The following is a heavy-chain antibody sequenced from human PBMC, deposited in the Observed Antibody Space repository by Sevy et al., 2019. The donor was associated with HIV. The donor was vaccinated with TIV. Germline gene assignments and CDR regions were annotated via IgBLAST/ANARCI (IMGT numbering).Heavy chain of an antibody. Sequence: SETLSLTCTVSGGSISGYYRTWIRQPPGKGLEWIGYIYYTKTTNYNPSLKSRVTISKDTSKNQFSLKLTSVTAADTAIYYFARDTPDLYYGMDVWGQGTTVTVSS. V-gene: IGHV4-59*01. CDR3: ARDTPDLYYGMDV. CDR1: GGSISGYY. J-gene: IGHJ6*02. CDR2: IYYTKTT.